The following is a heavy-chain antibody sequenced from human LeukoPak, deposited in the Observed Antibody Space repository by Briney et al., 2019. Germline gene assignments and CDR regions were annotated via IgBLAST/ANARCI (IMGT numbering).Heavy chain of an antibody. CDR3: ANQVVPAANNWFDP. V-gene: IGHV4-30-4*01. D-gene: IGHD2-2*01. CDR1: GGSISRDDYY. J-gene: IGHJ5*02. Sequence: PSETLSLTCTVSGGSISRDDYYWSWIRQPPGKGLEWIGYIYYSGSTYYNPSLKSRVTISVDTSKNQFSLKLNSVTAADTAVYYCANQVVPAANNWFDPWGQGTLVTVSS. CDR2: IYYSGST.